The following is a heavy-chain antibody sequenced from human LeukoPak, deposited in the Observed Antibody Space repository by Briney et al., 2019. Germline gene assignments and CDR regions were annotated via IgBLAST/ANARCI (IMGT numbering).Heavy chain of an antibody. CDR1: GGSFSGYY. V-gene: IGHV4-34*01. J-gene: IGHJ4*02. CDR2: INHSGST. Sequence: SETLSLTCSVYGGSFSGYYWSWIRPPPGKGLEWIGEINHSGSTNYNPSLKSRVTISVDTSKNQFSLKLSSVTAADTAVYYCARARRSRSNVGYCTNGVCYTGFDYWGQGTLVTVSS. D-gene: IGHD2-8*01. CDR3: ARARRSRSNVGYCTNGVCYTGFDY.